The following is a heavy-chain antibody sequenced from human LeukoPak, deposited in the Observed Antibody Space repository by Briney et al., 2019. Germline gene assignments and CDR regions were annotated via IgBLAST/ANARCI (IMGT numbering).Heavy chain of an antibody. D-gene: IGHD6-19*01. CDR3: ARDGIRFSGRYGGMDV. V-gene: IGHV3-7*01. J-gene: IGHJ6*02. CDR1: GFTFSSYW. CDR2: IKRDGSER. Sequence: PGGSLRLSCAASGFTFSSYWMSWVRQAPGKGLEWVANIKRDGSERYSVDSVKGRFTISRDNAKNSVYLQMNSLRVEDTAVYYCARDGIRFSGRYGGMDVWGQGTTVTVSS.